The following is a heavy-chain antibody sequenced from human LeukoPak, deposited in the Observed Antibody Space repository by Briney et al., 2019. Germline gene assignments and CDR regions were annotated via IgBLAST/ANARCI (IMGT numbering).Heavy chain of an antibody. CDR1: GFTFSSYW. J-gene: IGHJ4*02. CDR3: ARDLNWETY. CDR2: IKTDGSLI. D-gene: IGHD7-27*01. Sequence: GGSLRLSCVASGFTFSSYWMTWVRQAPGKGLEWVANIKTDGSLIYYVDSVKGRFTISRDNAKNSLYLQMNSLRVENTAVYYCARDLNWETYWGQGTLVSVSS. V-gene: IGHV3-7*01.